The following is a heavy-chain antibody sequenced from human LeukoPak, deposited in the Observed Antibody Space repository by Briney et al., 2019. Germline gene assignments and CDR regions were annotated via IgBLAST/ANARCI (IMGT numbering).Heavy chain of an antibody. V-gene: IGHV4-59*01. CDR1: GGSISSYY. CDR3: ARGSRDGYNYVVWYFDL. D-gene: IGHD5-24*01. CDR2: IYYSGST. J-gene: IGHJ2*01. Sequence: SETLSLTCTVSGGSISSYYWGWIRQPPGKGLEWIGYIYYSGSTNYNPSLKSRVTISVDTSKNQFSLKLSSVTAADTAVYYCARGSRDGYNYVVWYFDLWGRGTLVTVSS.